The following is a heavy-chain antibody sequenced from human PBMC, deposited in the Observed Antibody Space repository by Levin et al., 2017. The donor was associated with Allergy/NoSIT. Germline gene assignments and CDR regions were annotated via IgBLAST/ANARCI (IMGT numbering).Heavy chain of an antibody. D-gene: IGHD2-21*01. CDR2: ISYDGSNK. V-gene: IGHV3-30*18. J-gene: IGHJ4*02. Sequence: GGSLRLSCAASGFTFSSYGMHWVRQAPGKGLEWVAVISYDGSNKYYADSVKGRFTISRDNSKNTLYLQMNSLRAEDTAVYYCAKEEGGAFTYWGQGTLVTVSS. CDR1: GFTFSSYG. CDR3: AKEEGGAFTY.